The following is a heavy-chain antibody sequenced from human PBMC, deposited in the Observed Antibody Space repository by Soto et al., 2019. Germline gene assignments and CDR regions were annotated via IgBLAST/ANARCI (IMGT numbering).Heavy chain of an antibody. CDR1: GFIFSNYA. V-gene: IGHV3-23*01. Sequence: GGSLRVSCAASGFIFSNYAMSWVRQAPGKGLEWVSAIGGNGADTYYADSVMGRFTISRDNSKNTLYLQMNSLRAEDTAVYFCAIPSGLTVTGPDYWGQGTLVTVSS. CDR3: AIPSGLTVTGPDY. D-gene: IGHD6-19*01. CDR2: IGGNGADT. J-gene: IGHJ4*02.